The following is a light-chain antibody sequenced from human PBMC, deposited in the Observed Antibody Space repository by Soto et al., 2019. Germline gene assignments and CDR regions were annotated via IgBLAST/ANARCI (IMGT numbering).Light chain of an antibody. J-gene: IGKJ1*01. CDR2: GAS. CDR1: QSVGSSY. V-gene: IGKV3-20*01. Sequence: EIVLTQSPGTLSLSPGDRATLSCRASQSVGSSYLAWYQQKPGQAPRLLIYGASSRATGIPDRFSGSGSETDFTLTISRLEPEDFAVYYCQQYGSSSWTFGQGTKVEIK. CDR3: QQYGSSSWT.